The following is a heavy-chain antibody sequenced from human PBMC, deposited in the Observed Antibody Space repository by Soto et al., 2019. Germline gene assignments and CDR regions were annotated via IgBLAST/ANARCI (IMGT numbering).Heavy chain of an antibody. CDR1: GFTFSTYS. J-gene: IGHJ4*02. CDR2: ISGVGGNS. V-gene: IGHV3-23*01. D-gene: IGHD3-10*01. Sequence: EVQLLESGGGLVHPGGSLRLSCATSGFTFSTYSMSWVRQAPGQALEWVSAISGVGGNSYYADSVKGRFTTSRDNSRNRLYLEMTSLSAEDTAVYYCANGIGFDLCSSKFDSWGRGTLVTVSS. CDR3: ANGIGFDLCSSKFDS.